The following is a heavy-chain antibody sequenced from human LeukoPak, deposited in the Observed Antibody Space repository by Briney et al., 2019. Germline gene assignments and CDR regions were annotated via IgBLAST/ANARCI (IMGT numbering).Heavy chain of an antibody. V-gene: IGHV3-74*01. Sequence: PGGSLRLSCTASGFSFSGHWMHWARQLPGKGLVWVSRISPTGSTTSYADSVKGRFTVSRDNAKNTLYRQVNNLRAEDTAVYYCARGPNSNWSGLDFWGQGTLLTVSS. CDR2: ISPTGSTT. CDR1: GFSFSGHW. CDR3: ARGPNSNWSGLDF. D-gene: IGHD6-6*01. J-gene: IGHJ4*02.